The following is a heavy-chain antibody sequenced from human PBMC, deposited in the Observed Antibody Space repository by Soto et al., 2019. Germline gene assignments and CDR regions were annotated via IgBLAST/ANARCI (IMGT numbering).Heavy chain of an antibody. D-gene: IGHD1-26*01. Sequence: GGSLRLSCAASGFTFSSYSMNWVRQAPGKGLEWVSSISSSSSYIYYADSVKGRFTISRDNAKNSLYLQMNSLRAEDTAVYYCARGIVGGPYYGMDVWGQGTTVTVS. V-gene: IGHV3-21*01. CDR3: ARGIVGGPYYGMDV. J-gene: IGHJ6*02. CDR2: ISSSSSYI. CDR1: GFTFSSYS.